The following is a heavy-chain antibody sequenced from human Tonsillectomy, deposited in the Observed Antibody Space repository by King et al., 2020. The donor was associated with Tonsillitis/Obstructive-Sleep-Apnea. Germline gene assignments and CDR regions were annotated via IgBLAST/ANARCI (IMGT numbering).Heavy chain of an antibody. V-gene: IGHV4-59*01. CDR1: GGSINNYY. J-gene: IGHJ3*02. Sequence: QLQESGPGLVKPSETLSLTCTVSGGSINNYYWSWIRQPPGKGLEWIGYIYYSGTTSSHPSLKSRVTISVDTSKNQFSLKLRSVTAADTAMYYCARICGGDCGGFDIWGQGTMVTVSS. CDR3: ARICGGDCGGFDI. CDR2: IYYSGTT. D-gene: IGHD2-21*01.